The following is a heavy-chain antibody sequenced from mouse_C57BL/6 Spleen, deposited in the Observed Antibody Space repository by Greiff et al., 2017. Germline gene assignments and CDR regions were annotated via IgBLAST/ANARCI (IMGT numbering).Heavy chain of an antibody. CDR1: GFSLTSYG. Sequence: VKLMESGPGLVAPSQSLSITCTVSGFSLTSYGVDWVRQSPGKGLEWLGVIWGVGSTNYNSALKSRLSISKDNSKSQVFLKMNSLQTDDTAMYYCASEDGSSSFAYWGQGTLVTVSA. CDR2: IWGVGST. D-gene: IGHD1-1*01. CDR3: ASEDGSSSFAY. J-gene: IGHJ3*01. V-gene: IGHV2-6*01.